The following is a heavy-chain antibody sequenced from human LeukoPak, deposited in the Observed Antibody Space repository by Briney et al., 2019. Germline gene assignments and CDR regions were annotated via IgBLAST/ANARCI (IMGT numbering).Heavy chain of an antibody. Sequence: PGGSLRLSCAASGFTSSRYGMHWVRQAPGKGLEWVAVISYDGSNKYYADSVKGRFTISRDNSKNTLYLQMNSLRAEDTAVYYCAKDWGRKRAYSGYDYGYYGMDVWGQGTTVTVSS. V-gene: IGHV3-30*18. CDR2: ISYDGSNK. D-gene: IGHD5-12*01. J-gene: IGHJ6*02. CDR3: AKDWGRKRAYSGYDYGYYGMDV. CDR1: GFTSSRYG.